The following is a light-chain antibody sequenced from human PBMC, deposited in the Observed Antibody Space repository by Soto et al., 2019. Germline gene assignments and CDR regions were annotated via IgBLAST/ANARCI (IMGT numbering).Light chain of an antibody. CDR3: QQYCSSPPLT. V-gene: IGKV3-20*01. CDR2: GPS. J-gene: IGKJ4*01. Sequence: EIVLTQSPGTLSSSPGERATLSCRASQSVSSSYLAWDQQKTGQAPMLLIYGPSSRATGIPDRFSGSGSGTYFTLIISRLEPEDFSVYYCQQYCSSPPLTFGGGTKVEIK. CDR1: QSVSSSY.